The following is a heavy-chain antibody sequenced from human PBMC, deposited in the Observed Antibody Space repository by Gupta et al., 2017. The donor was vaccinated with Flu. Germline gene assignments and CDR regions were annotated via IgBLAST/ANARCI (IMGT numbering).Heavy chain of an antibody. J-gene: IGHJ6*02. CDR1: FTFGDYA. D-gene: IGHD4-4*01. Sequence: FTFGDYAMHWVRQAPGKGLEWVSGINWNSASIGYADSVKGRFTISRDNAKSSLYLQINSLRAEDTALYYCAKDIGVTYYYYYGMDVWGQGTAVTVSS. CDR3: AKDIGVTYYYYYGMDV. CDR2: INWNSASI. V-gene: IGHV3-9*01.